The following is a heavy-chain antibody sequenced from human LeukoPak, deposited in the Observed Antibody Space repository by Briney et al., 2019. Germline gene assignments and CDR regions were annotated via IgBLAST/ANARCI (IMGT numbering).Heavy chain of an antibody. D-gene: IGHD3-22*01. CDR2: IIPIFGTA. V-gene: IGHV1-69*13. CDR3: ARAQRGWYYYDSSGYPFDY. J-gene: IGHJ4*02. Sequence: SVKVSCKASGYTFTSYGISWVRQAPGQGLEWMGGIIPIFGTANYAQKFQGRVTITADESTSTAYMELSSLRSEDTAVYYCARAQRGWYYYDSSGYPFDYWGQGTLVTVSS. CDR1: GYTFTSYG.